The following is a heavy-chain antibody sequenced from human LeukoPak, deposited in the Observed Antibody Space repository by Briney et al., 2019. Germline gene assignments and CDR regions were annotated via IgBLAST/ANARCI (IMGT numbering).Heavy chain of an antibody. V-gene: IGHV4-34*01. J-gene: IGHJ4*02. CDR3: ARRWQWLDY. Sequence: SETLSLTCADYGGSFSGYYWSGIRQPPGKGLEWIGEINYSRSTNYSPSLKSRVTISVDTSKNQFSLKLSSVTAADTAVYYCARRWQWLDYWGQGTLVTVSS. CDR2: INYSRST. D-gene: IGHD6-19*01. CDR1: GGSFSGYY.